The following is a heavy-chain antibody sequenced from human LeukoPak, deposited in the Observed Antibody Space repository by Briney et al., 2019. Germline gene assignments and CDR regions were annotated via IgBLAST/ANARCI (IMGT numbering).Heavy chain of an antibody. CDR2: IYYTGNT. CDR1: GVSISSSNSY. D-gene: IGHD3/OR15-3a*01. Sequence: SETLSLTCTVSGVSISSSNSYWGWIREPPGKGLEWIGSIYYTGNTYYNASLKSRFTISIDTSKNQSSLRLTSVTATDTAIYYCARQTGSGLFILPGGQGTLVTVSS. CDR3: ARQTGSGLFILP. J-gene: IGHJ4*02. V-gene: IGHV4-39*01.